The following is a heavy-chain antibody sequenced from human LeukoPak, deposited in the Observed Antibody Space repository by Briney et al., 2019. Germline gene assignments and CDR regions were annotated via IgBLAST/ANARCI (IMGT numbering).Heavy chain of an antibody. Sequence: PGGSLRLSCAASGFTFSSHAMSWVRQAPGKGLEWVSRIKRGGGATYHADSVKGRFTISRDNSKNTLYLQMNRLRAEDTSVYYCAKGGSTSRVTTSRVVFGYYYYLDVWGKGTPVTVSS. V-gene: IGHV3-23*01. J-gene: IGHJ6*03. D-gene: IGHD4-17*01. CDR2: IKRGGGAT. CDR3: AKGGSTSRVTTSRVVFGYYYYLDV. CDR1: GFTFSSHA.